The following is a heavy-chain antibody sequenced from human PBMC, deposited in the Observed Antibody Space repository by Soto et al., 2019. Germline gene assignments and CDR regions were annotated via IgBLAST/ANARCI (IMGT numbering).Heavy chain of an antibody. J-gene: IGHJ4*02. CDR2: ISGSGGST. Sequence: EVQLLESGGGLVQPGGSLRLSCAASGFTFSSYAMRWVRQAPGKGLEWVSAISGSGGSTYYADSVKGRFTISRDNSKNTLYLQMNSLRAEDTAVYYCAKVPLYYYDSSGYLLDYWGQGTLVTVSS. D-gene: IGHD3-22*01. CDR3: AKVPLYYYDSSGYLLDY. CDR1: GFTFSSYA. V-gene: IGHV3-23*01.